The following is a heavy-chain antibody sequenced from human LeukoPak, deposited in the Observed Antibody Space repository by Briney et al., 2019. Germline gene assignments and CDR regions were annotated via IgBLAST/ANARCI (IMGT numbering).Heavy chain of an antibody. CDR1: GFTFSSCG. CDR2: IRYDGSNK. V-gene: IGHV3-30*02. CDR3: AKVIVVSDAFDI. J-gene: IGHJ3*02. Sequence: PGGSLRLSCAASGFTFSSCGMHWVRQAPGKGLEWVAFIRYDGSNKYYADSVKGRFTISRDNSKNTLYLQMNSLRAEDTAVYYCAKVIVVSDAFDIWGQGTMVTVSS. D-gene: IGHD2-2*01.